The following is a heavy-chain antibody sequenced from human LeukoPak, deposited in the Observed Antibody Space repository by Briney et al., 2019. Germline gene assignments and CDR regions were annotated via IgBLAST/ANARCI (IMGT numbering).Heavy chain of an antibody. J-gene: IGHJ4*02. CDR1: GFTFSSYW. CDR3: AKDGAYDWNDKSDY. D-gene: IGHD1-20*01. CDR2: IKRDGKEK. Sequence: GGSLRLSCAASGFTFSSYWMNWVRQAPGKGLEWVANIKRDGKEKHYVDSVKGRFTISRDNARNSLYLQMSSLRAEDTAVYYCAKDGAYDWNDKSDYWGQGTLVTVSS. V-gene: IGHV3-7*01.